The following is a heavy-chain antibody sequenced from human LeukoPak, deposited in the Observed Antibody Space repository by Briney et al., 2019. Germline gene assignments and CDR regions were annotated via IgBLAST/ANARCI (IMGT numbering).Heavy chain of an antibody. CDR1: GFTFSSYA. Sequence: GGSLRLSCAASGFTFSSYAMSWVRQAPGKGLEWVPAISGSGGSTYYADSVKGRFTISRDNSKNTLYLQMNSLRAEDTAVYYCAKDPVVPAAMSHNWFDPWGQGTLVTVSS. J-gene: IGHJ5*02. D-gene: IGHD2-2*01. CDR2: ISGSGGST. CDR3: AKDPVVPAAMSHNWFDP. V-gene: IGHV3-23*01.